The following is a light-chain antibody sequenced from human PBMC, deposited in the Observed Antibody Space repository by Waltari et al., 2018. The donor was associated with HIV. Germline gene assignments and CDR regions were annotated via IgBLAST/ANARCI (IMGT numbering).Light chain of an antibody. Sequence: QSALTQPASVSGSPGQSLTISCTGPSSDVDRFKAVSWYQHHPGRAPRLILYEVSNRPSGVAERFSGSKSVNTASLTISGLQAEDEADYYCSAKTTSSTLVFGGGTKLTVL. CDR2: EVS. CDR1: SSDVDRFKA. J-gene: IGLJ2*01. V-gene: IGLV2-14*01. CDR3: SAKTTSSTLV.